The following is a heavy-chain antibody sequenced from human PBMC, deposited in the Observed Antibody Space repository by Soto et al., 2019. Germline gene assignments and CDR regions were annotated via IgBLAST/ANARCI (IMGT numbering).Heavy chain of an antibody. J-gene: IGHJ3*02. Sequence: GGSLRLSCAASGFTFSSYWMSWVRQAPGKGLEWVANIKQDGSEKYYVDSVKGRFTISRDNAKNSLYLQMNSLRAEDTAVYYCARGGDWNQRRDAFDIWGQGTMVTVSS. CDR3: ARGGDWNQRRDAFDI. CDR1: GFTFSSYW. D-gene: IGHD1-1*01. V-gene: IGHV3-7*01. CDR2: IKQDGSEK.